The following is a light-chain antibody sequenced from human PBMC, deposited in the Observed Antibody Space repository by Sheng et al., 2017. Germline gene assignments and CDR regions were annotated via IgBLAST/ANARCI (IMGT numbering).Light chain of an antibody. CDR3: QQLNSFPIT. J-gene: IGKJ5*01. V-gene: IGKV1-9*01. CDR1: QGISSY. Sequence: DIQVTQSPSFLSASVGDRVTITCRASQGISSYLDWYQQKPRERTPNAPRSMLHPLCKVGVPIKVQRQWIWDENSLSQSAACSLKILSTYYCQQLNSFPITFGQGTRLEIK. CDR2: LHP.